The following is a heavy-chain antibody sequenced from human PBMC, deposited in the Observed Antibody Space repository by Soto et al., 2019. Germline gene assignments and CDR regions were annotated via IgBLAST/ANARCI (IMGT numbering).Heavy chain of an antibody. CDR1: GFTFGNYW. CDR3: ATDLRGYSYGSDC. D-gene: IGHD5-18*01. Sequence: PGGSLRLSCAGSGFTFGNYWMTWVRQAPGKGLEWVANIKQDSSEKYYVDSVKGRFTISRDNVKNSLFLDMSSLRGEDSAVYYCATDLRGYSYGSDCWGQGTLVTVSS. J-gene: IGHJ4*02. CDR2: IKQDSSEK. V-gene: IGHV3-7*01.